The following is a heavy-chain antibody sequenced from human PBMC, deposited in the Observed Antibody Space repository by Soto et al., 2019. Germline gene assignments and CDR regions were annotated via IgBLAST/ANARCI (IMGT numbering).Heavy chain of an antibody. CDR2: ISSSSSYI. D-gene: IGHD3-9*01. CDR3: AREVAHGYYDILTGYLDY. Sequence: PGGSLRLSCAASGFTFSSYSMNWVRQAPGKGLEWVSSISSSSSYIYYADSVKGRFTISRDNAKNSLYLQMNSLRAEDTAVYYCAREVAHGYYDILTGYLDYWGQGT. J-gene: IGHJ4*02. V-gene: IGHV3-21*01. CDR1: GFTFSSYS.